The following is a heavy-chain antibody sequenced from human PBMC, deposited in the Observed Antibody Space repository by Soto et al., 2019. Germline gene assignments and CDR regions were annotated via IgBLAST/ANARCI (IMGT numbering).Heavy chain of an antibody. Sequence: GGSLRLSCAASGFTFSSYGMHWVRQAPGKGLEWVAVISYDGSNKYYADSVKGRFTISRDNSKNTLYLQMNSLRAEDTAVYYCAKDLRRLYFGMDVWGQGTTVTSP. CDR3: AKDLRRLYFGMDV. CDR2: ISYDGSNK. CDR1: GFTFSSYG. D-gene: IGHD6-25*01. V-gene: IGHV3-30*18. J-gene: IGHJ6*02.